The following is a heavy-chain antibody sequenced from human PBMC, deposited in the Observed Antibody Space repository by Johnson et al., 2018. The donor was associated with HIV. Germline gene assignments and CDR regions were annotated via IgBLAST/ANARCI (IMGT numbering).Heavy chain of an antibody. CDR1: GFTFNSYA. CDR2: ISYDVSNK. D-gene: IGHD6-19*01. J-gene: IGHJ3*02. V-gene: IGHV3-30-3*01. CDR3: ARAGSTSGWFDAFDI. Sequence: QVQLVESGGGVVQPGRSLRLSCAASGFTFNSYAMHWVRQAPGKGLEWVAIISYDVSNKYYADSVKGRFTISRDSSKNTLYLQMNSLRTEDTAAYYCARAGSTSGWFDAFDIWGQGTMVTVSS.